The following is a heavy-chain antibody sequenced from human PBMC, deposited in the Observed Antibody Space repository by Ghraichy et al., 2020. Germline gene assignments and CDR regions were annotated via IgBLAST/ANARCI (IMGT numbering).Heavy chain of an antibody. CDR1: GDSVSSNSAA. V-gene: IGHV6-1*01. J-gene: IGHJ4*02. CDR3: ARGPAVIDY. CDR2: TYYRSTWYT. Sequence: SQTLSLTCAISGDSVSSNSAAWNWIRQSPSRGLEWLGRTYYRSTWYTDYAPSVRSRVTINSDTSKNQFSLQLSSVTPEDTAVYYCARGPAVIDYWGQGTLVTVSS. D-gene: IGHD2-2*01.